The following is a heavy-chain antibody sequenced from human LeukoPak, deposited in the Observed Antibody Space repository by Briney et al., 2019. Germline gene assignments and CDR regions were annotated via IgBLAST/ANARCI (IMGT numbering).Heavy chain of an antibody. Sequence: SETLSLTCTVSGGSISSSSYYWGWICQPPGKGLEWIGSIYYSGSTYYNPSLKSRVTISVDTSKNQFSLKLSSVTAADTAVYYCAREARHYYENPKNDYWGQGTLVTVSS. CDR2: IYYSGST. D-gene: IGHD3-22*01. V-gene: IGHV4-39*02. J-gene: IGHJ4*02. CDR1: GGSISSSSYY. CDR3: AREARHYYENPKNDY.